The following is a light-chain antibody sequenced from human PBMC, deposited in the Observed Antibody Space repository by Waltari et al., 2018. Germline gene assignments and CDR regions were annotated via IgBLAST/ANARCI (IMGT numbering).Light chain of an antibody. CDR3: QQRSNWTPHT. Sequence: EIVLTQSPATLSLSPGDTATLSCRASQSVGSYLAWYQPRPGQPPRLLIYDASNRATGVPARFRGSGSVTDFTLTISSLEAEDFAVYYCQQRSNWTPHTFGQGARLEIK. CDR2: DAS. V-gene: IGKV3-11*01. CDR1: QSVGSY. J-gene: IGKJ2*01.